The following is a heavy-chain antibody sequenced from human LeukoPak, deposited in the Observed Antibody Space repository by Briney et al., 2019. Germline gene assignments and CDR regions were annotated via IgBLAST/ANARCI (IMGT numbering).Heavy chain of an antibody. D-gene: IGHD1-26*01. CDR2: IRYDGSNK. J-gene: IGHJ4*02. CDR1: GFTFSNYG. V-gene: IGHV3-30*02. CDR3: AKIHGILPGRQWELPPGYFDY. Sequence: GGSLRLSCAASGFTFSNYGMHWVRQAPGKGLEWVAFIRYDGSNKYYADSVKGRFTISRDNSKNTLYLQMNSLRAEDTAVYYCAKIHGILPGRQWELPPGYFDYWGQGTLVTVSS.